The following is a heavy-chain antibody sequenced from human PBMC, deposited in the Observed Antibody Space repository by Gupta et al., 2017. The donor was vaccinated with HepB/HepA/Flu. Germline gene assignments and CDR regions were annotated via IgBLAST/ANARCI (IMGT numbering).Heavy chain of an antibody. CDR1: GFTFSSYG. V-gene: IGHV3-23*01. CDR3: AKYSQQQLFPFVYFDY. J-gene: IGHJ4*02. CDR2: IRCRGGST. Sequence: EVQLLESGGGLVQPGGSLRLSCSGSGFTFSSYGMSWVRQAPGKGLEWVLAIRCRGGSTYYADSVKGRFTISRDKSKNTLYLQMNSLRAEDTAVYYWAKYSQQQLFPFVYFDYWGQGTLVTVSS. D-gene: IGHD6-13*01.